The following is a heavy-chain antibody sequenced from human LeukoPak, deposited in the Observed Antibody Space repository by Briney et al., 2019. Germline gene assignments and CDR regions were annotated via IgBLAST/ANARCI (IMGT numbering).Heavy chain of an antibody. Sequence: SGPALVKPTQTLTLTCTFSGFSLSTSGMCVSWIRQPPGKALEWLARIDWDDDKYYSTSLKTRLTISKGTSKNQVVLTMTNMDPVDTATYCCARTLPYDSSGLFYYWGQGTLVTVSS. CDR3: ARTLPYDSSGLFYY. D-gene: IGHD3-22*01. J-gene: IGHJ4*02. CDR1: GFSLSTSGMC. CDR2: IDWDDDK. V-gene: IGHV2-70*11.